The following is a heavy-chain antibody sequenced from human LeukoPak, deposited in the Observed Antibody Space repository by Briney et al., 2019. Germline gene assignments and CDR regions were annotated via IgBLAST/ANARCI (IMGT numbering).Heavy chain of an antibody. Sequence: GGSLRLSCAASGFTVSSNYMSWVRQAPGKGLEWVLVIYSGGSTYYADSVKGRFTISRDNSKNTLYLQMNSLRAEDTAVYYCARDQRRFGELLRFDYWGQGTLVTVSS. CDR2: IYSGGST. J-gene: IGHJ4*02. CDR3: ARDQRRFGELLRFDY. D-gene: IGHD3-10*01. CDR1: GFTVSSNY. V-gene: IGHV3-53*01.